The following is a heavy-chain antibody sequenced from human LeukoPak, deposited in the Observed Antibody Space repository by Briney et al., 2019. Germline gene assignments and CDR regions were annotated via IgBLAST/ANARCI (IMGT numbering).Heavy chain of an antibody. CDR2: IDPSDSYS. CDR1: GYSFTTYW. Sequence: GESLRITCKGSGYSFTTYWISWVRQMPGKGLEWMGRIDPSDSYSNISPSFQGHVAISGDKSTSTAYLQWSSLKASDTAMYYCARRAGTSPFWYFDYWGQGTLVTVSS. D-gene: IGHD1-1*01. J-gene: IGHJ4*02. V-gene: IGHV5-10-1*01. CDR3: ARRAGTSPFWYFDY.